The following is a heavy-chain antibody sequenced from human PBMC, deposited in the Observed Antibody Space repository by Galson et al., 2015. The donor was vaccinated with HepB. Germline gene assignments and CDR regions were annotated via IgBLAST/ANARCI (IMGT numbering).Heavy chain of an antibody. CDR3: ARDPSIAASGKGKGSYYYGMDV. Sequence: CAISGDSVSSNSAAWNWIRQSPSRGLEWLGRTYYRSKWYNDYAVSVKSRITINPDTSKNQFSLQLNSVTPEDTAVYCCARDPSIAASGKGKGSYYYGMDVWGQGTTVTVSS. D-gene: IGHD6-13*01. V-gene: IGHV6-1*01. CDR2: TYYRSKWYN. CDR1: GDSVSSNSAA. J-gene: IGHJ6*02.